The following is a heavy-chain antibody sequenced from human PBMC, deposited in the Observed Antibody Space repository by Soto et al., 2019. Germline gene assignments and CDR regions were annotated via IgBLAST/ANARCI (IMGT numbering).Heavy chain of an antibody. CDR2: ISSSSSYI. J-gene: IGHJ6*02. CDR1: GFTFSSYG. D-gene: IGHD3-16*01. CDR3: ARDGAFYGMDV. V-gene: IGHV3-21*01. Sequence: PGGSLRLSCAASGFTFSSYGMNWVRQAPGKGLEWVSSISSSSSYIYYADSVKGRFTISRDNAKNSLYLQMNSLRAEDTAVYYCARDGAFYGMDVWGQGTTVTVSS.